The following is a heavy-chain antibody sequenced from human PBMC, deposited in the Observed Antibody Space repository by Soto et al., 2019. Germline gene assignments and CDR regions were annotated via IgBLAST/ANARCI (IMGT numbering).Heavy chain of an antibody. D-gene: IGHD2-8*01. CDR2: IYHSGST. J-gene: IGHJ4*02. V-gene: IGHV4-30-2*01. Sequence: KSSETLSLTCAVSGGSISSGGYSWSWIRQPPGKGLEWIGYIYHSGSTYYNPSLKSRVTISVDRSKNQFSLKLSSVTAADTAVYYCAGETKSYFDYWGQGALVTVSS. CDR3: AGETKSYFDY. CDR1: GGSISSGGYS.